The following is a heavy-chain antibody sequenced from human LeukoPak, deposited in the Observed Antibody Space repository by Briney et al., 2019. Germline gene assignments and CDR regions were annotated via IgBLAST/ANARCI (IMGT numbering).Heavy chain of an antibody. D-gene: IGHD2-15*01. CDR1: GYTFTGYY. CDR3: ARDQSDIVVVVAANPFDY. CDR2: ISAYNGNT. J-gene: IGHJ4*02. V-gene: IGHV1-18*04. Sequence: ASVKVSCKASGYTFTGYYMHWVRQAPGQGLEWMGWISAYNGNTNYAQKLQGRVTMTTDTSTSTAYMELRSLRSDDTAVYYCARDQSDIVVVVAANPFDYWGQGTLVTVSS.